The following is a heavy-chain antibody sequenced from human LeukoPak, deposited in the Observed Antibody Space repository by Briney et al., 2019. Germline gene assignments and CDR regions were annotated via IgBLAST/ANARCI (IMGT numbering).Heavy chain of an antibody. Sequence: WASVKVSCKASGYTFTGYYMHWVRQAPGQGLEWMGWINPNSGGTNYAQKFQGRVTMTRDKSISTAYMELSRLGSDDTAVYYCARQYSSSWYDYWGQGTLVTVSS. J-gene: IGHJ4*02. CDR1: GYTFTGYY. CDR2: INPNSGGT. V-gene: IGHV1-2*02. D-gene: IGHD6-13*01. CDR3: ARQYSSSWYDY.